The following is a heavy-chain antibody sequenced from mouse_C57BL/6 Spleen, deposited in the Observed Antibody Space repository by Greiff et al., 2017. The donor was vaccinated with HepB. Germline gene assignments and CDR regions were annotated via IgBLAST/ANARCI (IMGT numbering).Heavy chain of an antibody. D-gene: IGHD1-1*02. CDR3: ARALWDLDY. CDR2: ISYDGSN. CDR1: GYSITSGYY. V-gene: IGHV3-6*01. J-gene: IGHJ2*01. Sequence: EVQVVESGPGLVKPSQSLSLTCSVTGYSITSGYYWNWIRQFPGNKLEWMGYISYDGSNNYNPSLKNRISITRDTSKNQFFLKLNSVTTEDTATYYCARALWDLDYWGQGTTLTVSS.